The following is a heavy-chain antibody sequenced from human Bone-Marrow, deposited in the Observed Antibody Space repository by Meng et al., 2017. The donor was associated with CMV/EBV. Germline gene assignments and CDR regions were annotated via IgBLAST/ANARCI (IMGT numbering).Heavy chain of an antibody. CDR1: GGAISSYY. J-gene: IGHJ4*02. Sequence: SETLSLTCTVSGGAISSYYWSWIRQAPGEGLDWVGYIYYSGSTYYKPSLKSRVTMSLNASKRQFSLKLSSVTAADTAVYYCARATGDYYGSGIDYWGQGTLVTVSS. V-gene: IGHV4-59*12. CDR3: ARATGDYYGSGIDY. D-gene: IGHD3-10*01. CDR2: IYYSGST.